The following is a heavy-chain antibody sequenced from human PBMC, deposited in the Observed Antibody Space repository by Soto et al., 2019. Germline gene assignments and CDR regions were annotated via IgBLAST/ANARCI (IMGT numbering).Heavy chain of an antibody. CDR1: GGSISSGGYY. D-gene: IGHD3-10*01. CDR3: ARSLWFGEFVPGY. CDR2: IYYSGST. J-gene: IGHJ4*02. V-gene: IGHV4-31*03. Sequence: PSETLSLTCTVSGGSISSGGYYWSWIRQHPGKGLEWIGYIYYSGSTYYNPSLKSRVTISVDTSKNQFSLKLSSVTAADTAVYYCARSLWFGEFVPGYWRQGTLVTVSS.